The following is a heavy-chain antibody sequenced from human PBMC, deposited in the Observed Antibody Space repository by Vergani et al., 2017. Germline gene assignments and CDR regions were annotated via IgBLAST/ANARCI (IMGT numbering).Heavy chain of an antibody. CDR1: GESFSSFY. J-gene: IGHJ4*02. D-gene: IGHD5-24*01. CDR3: AVRPRVNLVGGEMVTKRTFDY. V-gene: IGHV4-34*02. Sequence: QVQLQQWGAGVVKPSGTLSLTCAVFGESFSSFYWSWIRQPPGKGLEWIGEINNDGHTNYNPSLEGRVTVSRDTAKNQFSLNLMSVTAADTAMYYCAVRPRVNLVGGEMVTKRTFDYGSQGSRVTVS. CDR2: INNDGHT.